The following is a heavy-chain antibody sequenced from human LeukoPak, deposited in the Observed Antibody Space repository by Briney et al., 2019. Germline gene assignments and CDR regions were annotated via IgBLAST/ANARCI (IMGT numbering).Heavy chain of an antibody. V-gene: IGHV3-7*04. D-gene: IGHD6-19*01. CDR3: ARVGSGWAFDY. Sequence: PGGSLRLSCAASGFTFSTYWMSWVRQAPGKGLEWVANIQQGGGEKYCVDSVKGRFTIYRDNAKNSLYLQMNSLRAEDTAAYYCARVGSGWAFDYWGQGTLVTVSS. CDR2: IQQGGGEK. J-gene: IGHJ4*02. CDR1: GFTFSTYW.